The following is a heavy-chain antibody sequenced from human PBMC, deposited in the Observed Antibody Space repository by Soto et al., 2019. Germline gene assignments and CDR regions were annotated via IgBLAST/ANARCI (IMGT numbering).Heavy chain of an antibody. CDR2: MNPNSGNT. V-gene: IGHV1-8*01. D-gene: IGHD3-10*01. CDR3: ARVHGSGSYYSGAFDI. CDR1: GYTFTSYD. J-gene: IGHJ3*02. Sequence: VSVKVSCKASGYTFTSYDINWVRQATGQGLEWMGWMNPNSGNTGYAQKFQGRVTMTRNTSISTAYMELSSLRSEDTAVYYCARVHGSGSYYSGAFDIWGQGTMVTVSS.